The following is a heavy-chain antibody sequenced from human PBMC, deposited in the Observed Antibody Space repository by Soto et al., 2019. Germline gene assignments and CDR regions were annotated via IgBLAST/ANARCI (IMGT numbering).Heavy chain of an antibody. Sequence: QVQMVQSGAEVKKPGSSVKVSCKASGGTFSSYAISWVRQAPGQGLEWMGGIIPLFGTAKYAQKFQGRVTNTADESTSTAFMELSSRRSQNKAVYYCVMSGYCISTSCPKYYYYGMDLRGQGTTVTVSS. J-gene: IGHJ6*02. CDR2: IIPLFGTA. V-gene: IGHV1-69*12. CDR1: GGTFSSYA. D-gene: IGHD2-2*01. CDR3: VMSGYCISTSCPKYYYYGMDL.